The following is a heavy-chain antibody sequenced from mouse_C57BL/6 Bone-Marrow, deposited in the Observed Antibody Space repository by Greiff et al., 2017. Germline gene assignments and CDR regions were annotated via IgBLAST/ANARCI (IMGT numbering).Heavy chain of an antibody. CDR1: GYAFTNYL. D-gene: IGHD2-5*01. V-gene: IGHV1-54*01. J-gene: IGHJ1*03. Sequence: QVQLQQSGAELVRPGTSVKVSCKASGYAFTNYLIEWVKQRPGQGLEWIGVINPGSGGTNYNEKFKGKATLTADKSSSTAYMQLSSLTSEDAAVYFCAGEGDSNYWYFDVWGTGTTVTVSS. CDR3: AGEGDSNYWYFDV. CDR2: INPGSGGT.